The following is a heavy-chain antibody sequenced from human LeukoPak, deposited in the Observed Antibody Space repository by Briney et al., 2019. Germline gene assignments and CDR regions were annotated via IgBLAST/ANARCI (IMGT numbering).Heavy chain of an antibody. CDR3: ARAPGITGTVLFDY. CDR1: GFTFSSYS. CDR2: ISSSSSTI. Sequence: PGGSLRLSCAASGFTFSSYSMNWVRQAPGKGLEWVSYISSSSSTIYYADSVKGRFTISRDNAKNSLYLQMNSLRAEDTAVYYCARAPGITGTVLFDYWGQGTLVTVSS. V-gene: IGHV3-48*01. J-gene: IGHJ4*02. D-gene: IGHD1-7*01.